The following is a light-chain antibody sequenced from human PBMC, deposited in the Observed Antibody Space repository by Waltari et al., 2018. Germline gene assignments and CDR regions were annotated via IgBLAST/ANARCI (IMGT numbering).Light chain of an antibody. Sequence: DIVMTQSPDSLAVSLGERATINCKSSQSVLSSSNNKNYLAWYQQKPGQPPKLLIYCASTRESGVPDRFSGSGSETDFTLTISSLQAEDVAVYYCQQYYSTLLTFGGGTKVEIK. V-gene: IGKV4-1*01. J-gene: IGKJ4*01. CDR2: CAS. CDR3: QQYYSTLLT. CDR1: QSVLSSSNNKNY.